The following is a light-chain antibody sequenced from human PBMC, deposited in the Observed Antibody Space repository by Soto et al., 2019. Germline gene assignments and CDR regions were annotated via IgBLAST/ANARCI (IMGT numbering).Light chain of an antibody. J-gene: IGLJ2*01. Sequence: QSVLPQPASVSGSPGQSITISCTGTSSDVGGYNYVSWYQPHPDKAPKLMIYEVSNRPSGVYNRFSGSKSGNTASLTISGHQAEDEADYYCSSYTSSSTVVFGGGTKVTVL. V-gene: IGLV2-14*01. CDR3: SSYTSSSTVV. CDR1: SSDVGGYNY. CDR2: EVS.